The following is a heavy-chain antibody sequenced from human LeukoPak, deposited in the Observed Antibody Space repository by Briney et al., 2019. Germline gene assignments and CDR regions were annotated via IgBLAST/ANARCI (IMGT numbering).Heavy chain of an antibody. CDR2: IIPNLGIA. D-gene: IGHD2-21*02. V-gene: IGHV1-69*04. Sequence: SVKVSCKASGGTFSSYTISWVRQAPGQGLERMGRIIPNLGIANYAQKLQGRVTITADKSTSTAYMELSSLRTEDTAVYYCAREGDFSPLSLDCSGQGTLVPVSS. CDR1: GGTFSSYT. J-gene: IGHJ4*02. CDR3: AREGDFSPLSLDC.